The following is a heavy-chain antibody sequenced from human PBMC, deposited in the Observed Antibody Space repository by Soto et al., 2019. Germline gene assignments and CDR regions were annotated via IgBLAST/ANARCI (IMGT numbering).Heavy chain of an antibody. J-gene: IGHJ5*02. CDR2: MSGSGDNT. Sequence: PGGSQRLSCAASGFTFRTYGMSWVRQAPGKGLEWVSVMSGSGDNTYYADSVKGRFTMSRDTSKNTLYLQMNSLRAEDTAIYYCARSGLGRSGSWLENWFDLWGQGTLVTVSS. CDR3: ARSGLGRSGSWLENWFDL. D-gene: IGHD6-13*01. CDR1: GFTFRTYG. V-gene: IGHV3-23*01.